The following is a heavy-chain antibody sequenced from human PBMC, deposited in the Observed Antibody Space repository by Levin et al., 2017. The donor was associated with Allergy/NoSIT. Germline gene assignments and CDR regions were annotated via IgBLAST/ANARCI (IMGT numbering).Heavy chain of an antibody. J-gene: IGHJ6*02. CDR1: GGSFSGYY. D-gene: IGHD4-11*01. Sequence: SQTLSLTCAVYGGSFSGYYWTWIRQPPGKGLEWIGEINYSGSTNYNPSLKSRVTISRDTSKNQFSLMLNSVTAADTAVYYCARVYLRRRLHYKDALDVWGQGTTVTVS. CDR2: INYSGST. V-gene: IGHV4-34*01. CDR3: ARVYLRRRLHYKDALDV.